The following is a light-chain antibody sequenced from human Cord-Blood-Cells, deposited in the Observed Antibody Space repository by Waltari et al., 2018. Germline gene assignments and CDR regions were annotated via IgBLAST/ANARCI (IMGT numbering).Light chain of an antibody. V-gene: IGKV1-39*01. Sequence: DLRMTQSPSSQTAAVGDRVTITCRASQSISSYLNWYQQKPGKAPKLLIYAASSLQSGVPSRFSGSGSGTDFTLTISSLQPEDFATYYCQQSYSTPLTFGGGTKVEIK. CDR2: AAS. CDR3: QQSYSTPLT. CDR1: QSISSY. J-gene: IGKJ4*01.